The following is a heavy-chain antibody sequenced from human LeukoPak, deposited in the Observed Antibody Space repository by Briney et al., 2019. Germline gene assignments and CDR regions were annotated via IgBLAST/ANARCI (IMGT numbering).Heavy chain of an antibody. J-gene: IGHJ6*02. D-gene: IGHD3-9*01. V-gene: IGHV1-18*01. CDR1: GYTFTSYG. CDR2: ISAYNGNT. CDR3: ASFYTYYDILTGYRPYYYYGMDV. Sequence: ASVKVSCKASGYTFTSYGISWVRQAPGQGLEWMGWISAYNGNTNYAQKLQGRVTMTTDTSTSTAYMALRSLRSDDTAVYYCASFYTYYDILTGYRPYYYYGMDVWGQGTTVTVSS.